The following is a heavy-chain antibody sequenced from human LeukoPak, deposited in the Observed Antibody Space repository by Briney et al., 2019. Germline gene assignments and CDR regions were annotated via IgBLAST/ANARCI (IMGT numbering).Heavy chain of an antibody. V-gene: IGHV3-23*01. Sequence: GGSLRLSSAASGFTFSTYAMSRVRQAPGKGLEWVSAISGSGGSTYYADSVEGQFSNSRDNSKNTLYLEMNSLRAEDTAVYYCAKDPRDSSGWYGYFQQWGQGTLVTVSS. CDR2: ISGSGGST. J-gene: IGHJ1*01. D-gene: IGHD6-19*01. CDR3: AKDPRDSSGWYGYFQQ. CDR1: GFTFSTYA.